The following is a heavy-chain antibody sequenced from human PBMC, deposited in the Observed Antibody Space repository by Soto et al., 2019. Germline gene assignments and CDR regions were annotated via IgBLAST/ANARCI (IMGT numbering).Heavy chain of an antibody. D-gene: IGHD2-15*01. V-gene: IGHV3-48*02. CDR3: ARETPSFDS. Sequence: GSLRLCCAASGFSLSDYPMNWVRQAPGKGLEWVSSIRTISSAIYFADSVRGRFTISRDNARKSMYLQMTSLRDEDTAVYYCARETPSFDSWGQGTLVTVSS. J-gene: IGHJ4*02. CDR1: GFSLSDYP. CDR2: IRTISSAI.